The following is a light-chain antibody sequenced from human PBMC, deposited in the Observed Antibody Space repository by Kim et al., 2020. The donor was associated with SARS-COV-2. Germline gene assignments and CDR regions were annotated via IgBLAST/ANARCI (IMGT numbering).Light chain of an antibody. Sequence: SASVGDRVTIACRASQSISSWLAWYQQKPVKAPKLLIYKASSLESGVPSRFRGSGSGTEFTLTINSLQPDDFATYYCQQYKTYSYTFGQGTKLEI. CDR1: QSISSW. CDR3: QQYKTYSYT. V-gene: IGKV1-5*03. CDR2: KAS. J-gene: IGKJ2*01.